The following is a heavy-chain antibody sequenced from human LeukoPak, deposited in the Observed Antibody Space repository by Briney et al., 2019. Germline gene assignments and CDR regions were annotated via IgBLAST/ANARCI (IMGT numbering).Heavy chain of an antibody. V-gene: IGHV1-2*02. CDR2: LTPKSGAS. CDR3: AREGCSGETCYLTWFDP. Sequence: ASLKVSCKASGYSFSDLYIHWVRQAPGQGLEWMGWLTPKSGASNYAQNFQGRVTLTTDTSISTAYMELSRLTSDDTAVYYCAREGCSGETCYLTWFDPWGQGTLVTVSS. CDR1: GYSFSDLY. J-gene: IGHJ5*02. D-gene: IGHD2-15*01.